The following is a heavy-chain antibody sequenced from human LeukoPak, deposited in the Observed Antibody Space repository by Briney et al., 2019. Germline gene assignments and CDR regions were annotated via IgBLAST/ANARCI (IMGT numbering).Heavy chain of an antibody. D-gene: IGHD3-22*01. CDR3: ALWHYDSSGDPYFDY. Sequence: PSETLSLTCAVYGGSFSGYYWSWIRQPPGKGLEWIGEINHSGGTNYNPSLKSRVTISVDTSKNQFSLKLSSVTAADTAVYYCALWHYDSSGDPYFDYWGQGTLVTVSS. J-gene: IGHJ4*02. CDR2: INHSGGT. V-gene: IGHV4-34*01. CDR1: GGSFSGYY.